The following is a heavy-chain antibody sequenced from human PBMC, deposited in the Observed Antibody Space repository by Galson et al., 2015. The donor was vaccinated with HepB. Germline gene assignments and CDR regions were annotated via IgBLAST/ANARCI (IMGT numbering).Heavy chain of an antibody. CDR3: ATLLATVTTSWFDP. D-gene: IGHD4-17*01. CDR1: GYTLTELS. J-gene: IGHJ5*02. V-gene: IGHV1-24*01. Sequence: SVKVSCKVSGYTLTELSMHWVRQAPGKGLEWMGGFDPEDGETIYAQKFQGRVTMTEDTSTDTAYMELSSLRSEDTAVYYCATLLATVTTSWFDPWGQGTLATVST. CDR2: FDPEDGET.